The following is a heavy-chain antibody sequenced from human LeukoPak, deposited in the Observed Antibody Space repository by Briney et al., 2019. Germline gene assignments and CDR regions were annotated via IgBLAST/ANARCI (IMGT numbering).Heavy chain of an antibody. J-gene: IGHJ6*03. V-gene: IGHV3-43D*03. CDR1: GFTFDDYA. CDR3: AKEMQPGGYYYYYMDV. D-gene: IGHD1-14*01. CDR2: ISWDGGST. Sequence: GGSLRLSCAASGFTFDDYAMHWVRQAPGKGLEWVSLISWDGGSTYYADSVKGRLTISRDNSKNSLYLQMNSLRAEDTALYYCAKEMQPGGYYYYYMDVWGKGTTVTVSS.